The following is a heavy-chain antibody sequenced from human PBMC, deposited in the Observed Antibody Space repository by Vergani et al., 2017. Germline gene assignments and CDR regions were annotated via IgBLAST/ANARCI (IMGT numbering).Heavy chain of an antibody. Sequence: QVQLVESGGGVVQPGRSLRLSCAASGFTFNQYGMHWVRQAPGQGLEWMGWINPNSGGTNYAQKFQGRVTMTRDTSISTAYMELSRLRSDDTAVYYCARMERELLSGKAFDIWGQGTMVTVSS. CDR2: INPNSGGT. CDR3: ARMERELLSGKAFDI. V-gene: IGHV1-2*02. CDR1: GFTFNQYG. D-gene: IGHD1-26*01. J-gene: IGHJ3*02.